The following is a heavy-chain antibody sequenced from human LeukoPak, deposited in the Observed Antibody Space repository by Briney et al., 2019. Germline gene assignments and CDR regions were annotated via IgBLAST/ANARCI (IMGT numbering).Heavy chain of an antibody. J-gene: IGHJ3*02. D-gene: IGHD6-13*01. CDR1: GFTFDDYA. Sequence: GGSLRLSCAASGFTFDDYAMHWVRQAPGKGLEWVSLISGDCGSTYYADSVKGRFTISRGNSKNSLYLQMNSLRTEDTALYYCAKDWRDSSSWYGAFDIWGQGTMVTVSS. CDR2: ISGDCGST. V-gene: IGHV3-43*02. CDR3: AKDWRDSSSWYGAFDI.